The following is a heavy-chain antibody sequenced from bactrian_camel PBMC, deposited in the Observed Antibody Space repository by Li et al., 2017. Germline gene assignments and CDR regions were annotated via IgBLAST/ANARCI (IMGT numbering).Heavy chain of an antibody. J-gene: IGHJ4*01. V-gene: IGHV3S55*01. CDR1: GFTFVAPDMGDSD. CDR2: IWSDDST. Sequence: HVQLVESGGGSVQAGETLRLSCTGPGFTFVAPDMGDSDMGWYRQAPGNECELVAQIWSDDSTYYLDSVKGRFTISQDKAEHTVYLQMNSLKPEDTATYFCAAGTKSYVGSWCGRQDHEYDYWGQGTQVTVS. D-gene: IGHD3*01. CDR3: AAGTKSYVGSWCGRQDHEYDY.